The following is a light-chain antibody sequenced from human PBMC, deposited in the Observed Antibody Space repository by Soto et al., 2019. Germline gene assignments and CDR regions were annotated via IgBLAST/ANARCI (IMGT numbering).Light chain of an antibody. V-gene: IGLV2-14*01. Sequence: QSVLTQPASVSGSPGQSITISCTGTSSDVGGYNYVSWYQQHPGKAPKLMIYDVSNRPSGVSNRFSGSKSGNTASLTISGLQAEDEADYYCITYTSSSVVFGVETKLTVL. CDR2: DVS. CDR3: ITYTSSSVV. CDR1: SSDVGGYNY. J-gene: IGLJ2*01.